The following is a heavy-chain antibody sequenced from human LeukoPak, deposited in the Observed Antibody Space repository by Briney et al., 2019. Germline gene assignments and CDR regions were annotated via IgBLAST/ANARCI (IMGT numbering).Heavy chain of an antibody. CDR3: ASGPGLGFAFDI. CDR1: GFTFSSYA. V-gene: IGHV3-30*04. CDR2: ISYDGSNK. D-gene: IGHD3/OR15-3a*01. J-gene: IGHJ3*02. Sequence: GRSLRLSCAASGFTFSSYAMHWVRQAPGKGLEWVAVISYDGSNKYYADSVKGRFTISRDNSKNTLHLQMNSLRAEDTAVYYCASGPGLGFAFDIWGQGTMVTVSS.